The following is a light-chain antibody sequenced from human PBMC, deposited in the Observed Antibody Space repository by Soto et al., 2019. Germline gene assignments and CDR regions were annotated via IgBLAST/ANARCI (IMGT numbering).Light chain of an antibody. J-gene: IGKJ1*01. V-gene: IGKV3-15*01. Sequence: EKVMTQSPATLSVSPGERATLSCRASQSVSSNLAWYQQKPGQAPRLLIYDASTRATGIPARFSGSGSGTEFTLTISSLQSEDLAVYYCQQYDDWPETFCQGTQVEMK. CDR1: QSVSSN. CDR2: DAS. CDR3: QQYDDWPET.